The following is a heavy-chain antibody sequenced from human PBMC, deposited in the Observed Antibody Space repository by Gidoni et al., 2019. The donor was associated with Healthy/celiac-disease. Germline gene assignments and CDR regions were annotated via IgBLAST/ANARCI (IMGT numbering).Heavy chain of an antibody. CDR2: IYYSGST. V-gene: IGHV4-39*01. CDR3: ARRTWEPHPFDY. Sequence: QLQLPESGPGLGKPSETLSLTCPVSGGSISSRSYYWGWIRQPPGKGLEWIGGIYYSGSTYYNPSLKSRCTISLDTSKNQFSLKLSSVTAADTAVYYCARRTWEPHPFDYWGQGTLVTVSS. D-gene: IGHD1-26*01. CDR1: GGSISSRSYY. J-gene: IGHJ4*02.